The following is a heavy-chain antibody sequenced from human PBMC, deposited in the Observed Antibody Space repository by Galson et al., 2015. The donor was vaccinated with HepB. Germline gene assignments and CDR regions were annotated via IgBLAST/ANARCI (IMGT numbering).Heavy chain of an antibody. D-gene: IGHD3-3*01. CDR2: INTNTGNP. J-gene: IGHJ4*02. V-gene: IGHV7-4-1*02. CDR3: ARENPRADFWSGHYGSGLVDY. Sequence: SVKVSCKASGYTFTSYAMNWVRQAPGQGLEWMGWINTNTGNPTYAQGFTGRFVFSLDTSVSTAYLQISSLKAEDTAVYYCARENPRADFWSGHYGSGLVDYWGQGTLVTVSS. CDR1: GYTFTSYA.